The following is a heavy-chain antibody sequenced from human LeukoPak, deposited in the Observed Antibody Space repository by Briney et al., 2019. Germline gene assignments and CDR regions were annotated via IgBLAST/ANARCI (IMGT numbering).Heavy chain of an antibody. CDR1: GGSISSYY. D-gene: IGHD3-3*01. V-gene: IGHV4-4*07. J-gene: IGHJ5*02. CDR2: IYTSGST. Sequence: SETLSLTCTVSGGSISSYYWSWIRQPAGKGLEWIGRIYTSGSTTYNPSLKSRVTMSVDTSKNQFSLKLSSVTAADTAVYYCARDFWSVPVYNWFDPWGQGTLVTVSS. CDR3: ARDFWSVPVYNWFDP.